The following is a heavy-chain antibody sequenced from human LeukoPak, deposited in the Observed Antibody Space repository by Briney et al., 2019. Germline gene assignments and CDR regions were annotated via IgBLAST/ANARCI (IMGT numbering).Heavy chain of an antibody. V-gene: IGHV1-69*01. CDR2: IIPIFGTA. J-gene: IGHJ5*02. Sequence: GSSVKVSCKASGGTFSSYAISWVRQAPGQGLEWVGGIIPIFGTANYAQKFQGRVTITADESTSTAYMELSSLRSEDTAVYYCAKTVAVPAWFDPWGQGTLVTVSS. D-gene: IGHD6-19*01. CDR1: GGTFSSYA. CDR3: AKTVAVPAWFDP.